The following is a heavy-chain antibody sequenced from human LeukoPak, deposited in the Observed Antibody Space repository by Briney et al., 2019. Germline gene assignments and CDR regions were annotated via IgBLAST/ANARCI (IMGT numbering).Heavy chain of an antibody. D-gene: IGHD1-26*01. CDR3: ARGLRVGATGVDY. J-gene: IGHJ4*02. V-gene: IGHV4-34*01. CDR1: VESFSGSF. Sequence: SETLSLTCAVNVESFSGSFSSWIRQPPGKGLEWIGEINQSGSTNYNSSLKSRVTISVDTSKNQFSLNLNSVTAADTAVYYCARGLRVGATGVDYWGQGTLVTVSS. CDR2: INQSGST.